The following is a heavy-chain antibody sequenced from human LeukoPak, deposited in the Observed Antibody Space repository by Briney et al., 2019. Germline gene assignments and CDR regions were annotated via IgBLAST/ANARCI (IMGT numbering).Heavy chain of an antibody. CDR3: AKLDRRSNLFDP. V-gene: IGHV4-4*02. J-gene: IGHJ5*02. Sequence: SGTLSLTCAVSGGSIRNNNWWSWVRQPPGKGLEWIGETFHSGHTNYNPSLKSRVAISVDKSKNHFYLNLTSVTAADTAVYYCAKLDRRSNLFDPWGQGTLVTVS. CDR2: TFHSGHT. CDR1: GGSIRNNNW. D-gene: IGHD1-1*01.